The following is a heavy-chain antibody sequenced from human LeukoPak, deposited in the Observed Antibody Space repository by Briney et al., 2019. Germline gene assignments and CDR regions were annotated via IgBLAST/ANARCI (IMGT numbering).Heavy chain of an antibody. J-gene: IGHJ3*02. CDR2: IWYDGSNK. CDR3: ARQYGDYFDAFDI. Sequence: PGGSLRLSCAASGFTFSSYGMHWVRQAPGKGLEWVAVIWYDGSNKYYADSVKGRFTISRDNSKNTLYLQMNGLRAEDTAVYYCARQYGDYFDAFDIWGQGTMVTVSS. CDR1: GFTFSSYG. D-gene: IGHD4-17*01. V-gene: IGHV3-33*01.